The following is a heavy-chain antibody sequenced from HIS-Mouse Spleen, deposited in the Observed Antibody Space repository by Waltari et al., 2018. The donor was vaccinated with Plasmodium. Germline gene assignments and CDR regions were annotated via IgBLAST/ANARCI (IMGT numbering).Heavy chain of an antibody. Sequence: QVQLVESGGGVVQPGRSLRLSCAASGFTFSSYGMHWVRQAPGKGVEWVAVISYDGSNKYYADSVKGRFTISRDNSKNTLYLQMNSLRAEDTAVYYCAKVNWGDAFDIWGQGTMVTVSS. CDR3: AKVNWGDAFDI. D-gene: IGHD7-27*01. V-gene: IGHV3-30*18. CDR2: ISYDGSNK. J-gene: IGHJ3*02. CDR1: GFTFSSYG.